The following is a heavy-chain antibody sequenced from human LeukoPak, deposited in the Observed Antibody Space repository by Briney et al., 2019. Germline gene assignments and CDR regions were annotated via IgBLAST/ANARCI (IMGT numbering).Heavy chain of an antibody. V-gene: IGHV4-4*07. J-gene: IGHJ5*02. CDR2: IYNSESI. D-gene: IGHD6-13*01. CDR1: GGSFSGYY. Sequence: SETLSLTCAVYGGSFSGYYWSWIRQPAGKGLEWIGRIYNSESINYNPSLKSRVTMSIDTSKNQFSLRLNSVTAADTAVYYCARDRSSSYTRDWFDPWGQGVLVTVSS. CDR3: ARDRSSSYTRDWFDP.